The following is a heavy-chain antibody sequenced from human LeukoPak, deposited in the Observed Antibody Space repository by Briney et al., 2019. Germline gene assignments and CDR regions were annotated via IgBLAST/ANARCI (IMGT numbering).Heavy chain of an antibody. V-gene: IGHV1-2*02. Sequence: ASVKVSCKASGYTFTGFCIHWVRQAPGQGLEWMGWLNPNSGGTNYAQKFQGRVTMTRDTSISTAYMELCRLRSDDTAVYYCARKQVSTSNFDYWGQGTLVIVSS. CDR1: GYTFTGFC. J-gene: IGHJ4*02. D-gene: IGHD5/OR15-5a*01. CDR2: LNPNSGGT. CDR3: ARKQVSTSNFDY.